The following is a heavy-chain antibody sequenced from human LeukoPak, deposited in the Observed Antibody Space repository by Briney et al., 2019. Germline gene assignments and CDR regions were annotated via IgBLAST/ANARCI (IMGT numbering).Heavy chain of an antibody. V-gene: IGHV3-23*01. J-gene: IGHJ4*02. CDR2: ISGSDYTT. CDR3: AKEQQYSDPATFDY. D-gene: IGHD6-13*01. Sequence: PGGSLRLSCAASGFTFDDYGMSWVRQAPGKGLEWVSGISGSDYTTYYADSVRGRFTISRDNAKNTLYLQVNSLRAEDTAVYYCAKEQQYSDPATFDYWGQGTLVTVSS. CDR1: GFTFDDYG.